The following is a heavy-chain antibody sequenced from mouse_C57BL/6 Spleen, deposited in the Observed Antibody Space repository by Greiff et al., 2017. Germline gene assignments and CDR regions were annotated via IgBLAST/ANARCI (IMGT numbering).Heavy chain of an antibody. J-gene: IGHJ2*01. V-gene: IGHV1-69*01. D-gene: IGHD2-4*01. CDR1: GYTFTSYW. Sequence: VQLQQPGAELVMPGASVKLSCKASGYTFTSYWMHWVKQRPGQGLEWIGEIDPSDSYTNYNQKFKGKSTLTGDKSSSTAYMQLSSLTSEDSAVYYSARAGLRRPPDYWGQGTTLTVSS. CDR3: ARAGLRRPPDY. CDR2: IDPSDSYT.